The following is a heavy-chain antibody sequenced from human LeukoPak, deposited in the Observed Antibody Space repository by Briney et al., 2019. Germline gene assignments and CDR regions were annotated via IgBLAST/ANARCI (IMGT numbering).Heavy chain of an antibody. V-gene: IGHV1-8*03. CDR1: GYTFTGYY. CDR2: INPNSGNT. J-gene: IGHJ6*03. Sequence: ASVKVSCKASGYTFTGYYMHWVRQAPGQGLEWMGWINPNSGNTGYAQKFQGRVTITRNTSISTAYMELSSLRSEDTAVYYCARGTSSSWSYYYYYYYMDVWGKGTTVTVSS. D-gene: IGHD6-13*01. CDR3: ARGTSSSWSYYYYYYYMDV.